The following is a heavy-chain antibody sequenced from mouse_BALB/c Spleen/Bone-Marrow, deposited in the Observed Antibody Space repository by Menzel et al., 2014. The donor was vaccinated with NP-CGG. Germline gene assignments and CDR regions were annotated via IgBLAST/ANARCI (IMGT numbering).Heavy chain of an antibody. CDR2: IAPGGGST. CDR1: GYTFTNYW. V-gene: IGHV1S41*01. J-gene: IGHJ4*01. CDR3: ARGIYYGNYVYAMDY. Sequence: DLVKPGASVKLSCKASGYTFTNYWINWIKQRPGQGLEWIGRIAPGGGSTYCNEMFKGKATLTVDASSSTAYIQLSSLSSEDSAVYFCARGIYYGNYVYAMDYWGQGTSVTVSS. D-gene: IGHD2-1*01.